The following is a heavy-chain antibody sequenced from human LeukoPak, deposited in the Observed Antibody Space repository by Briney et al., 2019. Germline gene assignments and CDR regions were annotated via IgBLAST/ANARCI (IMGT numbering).Heavy chain of an antibody. CDR3: ATPLDYYDSSGYHQGGD. CDR1: GFTFSRYW. J-gene: IGHJ4*01. V-gene: IGHV3-7*03. Sequence: HTGGSLRLSCTTSGFTFSRYWMTWVRQAPGKGLEWVANIKDDGSRRNYVDSVKGRFTISRDNAKNSLYLQMNSLRAEDTAVYYCATPLDYYDSSGYHQGGDWGHGTLVTVSS. D-gene: IGHD3-22*01. CDR2: IKDDGSRR.